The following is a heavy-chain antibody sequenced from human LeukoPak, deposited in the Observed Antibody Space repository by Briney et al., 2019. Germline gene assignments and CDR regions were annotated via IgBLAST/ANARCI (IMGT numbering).Heavy chain of an antibody. Sequence: GGSLRLSCATSGFPFSDFSMTWVRQAPGKGLEWISTTNSGGSSTDYAESVKGRFTISRDNSKNTQYLQMSSLRVEDTAMYYCAKQSYARSLGEGGPGTLVTVSS. CDR3: AKQSYARSLGE. V-gene: IGHV3-23*01. CDR1: GFPFSDFS. CDR2: TNSGGSST. J-gene: IGHJ4*02. D-gene: IGHD2-8*01.